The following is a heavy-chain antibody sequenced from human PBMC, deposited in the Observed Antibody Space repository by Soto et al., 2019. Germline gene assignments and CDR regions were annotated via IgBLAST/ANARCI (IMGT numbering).Heavy chain of an antibody. CDR1: GYSVSSNSAA. V-gene: IGHV6-1*01. D-gene: IGHD6-6*01. CDR2: TYYRSKWYN. J-gene: IGHJ4*02. CDR3: ARESSIAARPLDY. Sequence: SHTLSLTCAISGYSVSSNSAAWNLIRQCPSRGLEWLGRTYYRSKWYNDYAVSVKSRITINPDTSKNQFSLQLNSVTPEDTAVYYCARESSIAARPLDYWGQGTLVTVSS.